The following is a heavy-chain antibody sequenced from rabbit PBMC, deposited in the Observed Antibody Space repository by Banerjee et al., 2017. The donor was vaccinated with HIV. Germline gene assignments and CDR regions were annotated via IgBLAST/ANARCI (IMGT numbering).Heavy chain of an antibody. Sequence: QSLEESGGDLVKPGASLTLTCTASGFSFSNSDYMCWVRQAPGKGLEWIACIAGSGSGFTYSATWAKGRFTCSKTSSTTVTLQMTSLTAADTATYFCARDTGSSFSSYGMDLWGPGTLVTVS. V-gene: IGHV1S40*01. CDR1: GFSFSNSDY. CDR3: ARDTGSSFSSYGMDL. D-gene: IGHD8-1*01. J-gene: IGHJ6*01. CDR2: IAGSGSGFT.